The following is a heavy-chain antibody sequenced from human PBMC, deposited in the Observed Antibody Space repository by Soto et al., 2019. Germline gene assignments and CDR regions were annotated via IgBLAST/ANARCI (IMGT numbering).Heavy chain of an antibody. Sequence: QVQLVESGGGVVQPGRSLRLSCAASGFTFSSYGMHWVRQAPGKGLEWVAVIWYDGSNKYYADSVKGGFTISRDNSENTLYLQMNSLRAEATAVYYCAREHEYYFDYCGQGTLVTVSS. CDR3: AREHEYYFDY. CDR1: GFTFSSYG. CDR2: IWYDGSNK. J-gene: IGHJ4*02. V-gene: IGHV3-33*01.